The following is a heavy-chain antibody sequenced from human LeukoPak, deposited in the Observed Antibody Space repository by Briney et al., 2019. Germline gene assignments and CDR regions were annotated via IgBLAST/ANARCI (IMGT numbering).Heavy chain of an antibody. Sequence: SETLSLTCGVYSESFSGYFWTYTRQPPGGGLEWIGDINHRGSTNYSPSLKSRVTISVDTSKNQFSLRLSSVTAADTAVYYCARNVSAGYFDYWGHGTLVTVSS. D-gene: IGHD2-8*01. CDR2: INHRGST. V-gene: IGHV4-34*01. J-gene: IGHJ4*01. CDR1: SESFSGYF. CDR3: ARNVSAGYFDY.